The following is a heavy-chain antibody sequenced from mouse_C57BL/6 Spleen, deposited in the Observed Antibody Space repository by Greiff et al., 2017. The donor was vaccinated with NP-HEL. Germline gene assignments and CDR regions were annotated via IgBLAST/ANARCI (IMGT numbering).Heavy chain of an antibody. Sequence: EVQVVESGGGLVKPGGSLKLSCAASGFTFSDYGMHWVRQAPEKGLEWVAYISSGSSTIYYADTVKGRFTISRDNAKNTLFLQMTSLRSEDTAMYYCARGKAQARAMDYWGQGTSVTVSS. D-gene: IGHD3-2*02. CDR2: ISSGSSTI. CDR1: GFTFSDYG. J-gene: IGHJ4*01. V-gene: IGHV5-17*01. CDR3: ARGKAQARAMDY.